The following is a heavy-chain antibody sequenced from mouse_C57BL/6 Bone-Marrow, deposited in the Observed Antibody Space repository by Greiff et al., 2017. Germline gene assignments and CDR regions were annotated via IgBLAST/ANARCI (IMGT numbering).Heavy chain of an antibody. CDR3: TTSPDGYYFLFAY. J-gene: IGHJ3*01. CDR1: GFNIKDDY. CDR2: IDPENGDT. V-gene: IGHV14-4*01. Sequence: EVQLQESGAELVRPGASVKLSCTASGFNIKDDYMHWVKQRPEQGLEWIGWIDPENGDTEYASKFQGKATITADTSSNTAYLQLSSLTSEDTAVYYCTTSPDGYYFLFAYWGRGTLVTVSA. D-gene: IGHD2-3*01.